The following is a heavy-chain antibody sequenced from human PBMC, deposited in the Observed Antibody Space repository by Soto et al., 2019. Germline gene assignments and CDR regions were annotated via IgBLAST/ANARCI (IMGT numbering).Heavy chain of an antibody. Sequence: QVQLQESGPGLVKPSETLSLTCTVSGGSVSSGAFYWSWIRQHPGKGLAWIGYIHYTGGTCYNPPLKCRIPMSLGASRSQFSLKLTSVTAADTAVYYCAREGAGTIDFPTYPYCFYYMVVWGRGTTVTVSS. V-gene: IGHV4-31*03. CDR1: GGSVSSGAFY. J-gene: IGHJ6*03. CDR3: AREGAGTIDFPTYPYCFYYMVV. CDR2: IHYTGGT. D-gene: IGHD1-1*01.